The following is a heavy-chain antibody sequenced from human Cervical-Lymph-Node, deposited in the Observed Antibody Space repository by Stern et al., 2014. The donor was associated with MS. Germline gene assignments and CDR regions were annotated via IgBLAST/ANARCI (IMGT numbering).Heavy chain of an antibody. CDR2: ISYDGSYK. D-gene: IGHD3-22*01. CDR1: GFTFSSFA. J-gene: IGHJ1*01. Sequence: VQLVESGGGVVQPGRSLRLSCAASGFTFSSFAMHWVRQAPGKGLEWVAPISYDGSYKYYADSVKGRFTISRDNSKNTLYLQMNSLRAEDTAVYYCARDPITMKVVVKTPYFQRWGQGTLVTVSS. V-gene: IGHV3-30*04. CDR3: ARDPITMKVVVKTPYFQR.